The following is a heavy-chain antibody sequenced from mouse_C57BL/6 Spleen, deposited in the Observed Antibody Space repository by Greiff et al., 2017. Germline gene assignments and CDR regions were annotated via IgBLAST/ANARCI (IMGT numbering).Heavy chain of an antibody. D-gene: IGHD1-1*01. CDR1: GYAFTNYL. Sequence: VQLQQSGAELVRPGTSVKVSCKASGYAFTNYLIEWVKQRPGQGLEWIGVINPGSGGTNYTEKFKGKATLTADKSSSTAYMQLSSLTSEDAAVYFCARGGYYAYFDYWGQGTTLTVSS. CDR3: ARGGYYAYFDY. J-gene: IGHJ2*01. V-gene: IGHV1-54*01. CDR2: INPGSGGT.